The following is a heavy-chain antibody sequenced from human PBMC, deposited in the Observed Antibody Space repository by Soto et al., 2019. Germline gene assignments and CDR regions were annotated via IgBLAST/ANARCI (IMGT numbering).Heavy chain of an antibody. CDR1: GGTFSTYA. CDR2: IIPISGTP. D-gene: IGHD5-18*01. V-gene: IGHV1-69*01. CDR3: ATGRGYSYARRFLSGFDV. Sequence: QVHLVQSGAEVKKPGSSVKVSCKASGGTFSTYAINWVRQAPVQGLEWMGGIIPISGTPSYAQKFQGRVTITADESTSTAYMVLSSLRSEDTAVYYCATGRGYSYARRFLSGFDVWGQGTTVTVSS. J-gene: IGHJ6*02.